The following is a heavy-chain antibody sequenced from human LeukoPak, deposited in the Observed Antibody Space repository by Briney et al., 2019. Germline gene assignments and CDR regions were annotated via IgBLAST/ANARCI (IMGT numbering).Heavy chain of an antibody. CDR3: AREALGGGGY. D-gene: IGHD3-10*01. CDR1: GFIFSTYS. V-gene: IGHV3-21*01. J-gene: IGHJ4*02. Sequence: GGSLRLSCVVSGFIFSTYSMKWVRQAPGKGLEWVSSISSSSSRYIYYADSVKGRFTISRDNSKNSLYLQMNSLRAEDTAVYHCAREALGGGGYWGQGTLVTVSS. CDR2: ISSSSSRYI.